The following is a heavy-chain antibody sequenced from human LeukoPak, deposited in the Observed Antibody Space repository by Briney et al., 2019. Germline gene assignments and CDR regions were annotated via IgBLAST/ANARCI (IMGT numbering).Heavy chain of an antibody. Sequence: ETLSLTCAVYGGSFTDYYWSWIRHLPGKGLEWVSAITSGGDSTFYAHSVKGRFTISRDNSKNTLYLQMNSLRAEDTAVYYCAREYDLLTAYYTDLGYWGQGTLVPVSS. D-gene: IGHD3-9*01. J-gene: IGHJ4*02. CDR2: ITSGGDST. CDR3: AREYDLLTAYYTDLGY. CDR1: GGSFTDYY. V-gene: IGHV3-23*01.